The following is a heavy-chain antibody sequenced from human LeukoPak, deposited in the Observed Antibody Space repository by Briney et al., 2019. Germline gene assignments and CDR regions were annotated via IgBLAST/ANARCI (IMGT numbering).Heavy chain of an antibody. CDR2: ISAYNGNT. J-gene: IGHJ4*02. Sequence: ASVKVSCKASGYTFTSYGISWVRQAPGQGLEWMGWISAYNGNTNYAQKLQGRVTMATDTSTSTAYMELRSLRSDDTAVYYCARNSGYSYAKIIPGGYWGQGTLVTVPS. CDR3: ARNSGYSYAKIIPGGY. V-gene: IGHV1-18*01. CDR1: GYTFTSYG. D-gene: IGHD5-18*01.